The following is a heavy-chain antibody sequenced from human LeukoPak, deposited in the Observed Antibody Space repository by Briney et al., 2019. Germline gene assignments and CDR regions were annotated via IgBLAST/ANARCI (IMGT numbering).Heavy chain of an antibody. V-gene: IGHV3-48*03. CDR3: ARDSIVDGAFDI. J-gene: IGHJ3*02. CDR1: GFTFSSYE. D-gene: IGHD2-15*01. Sequence: GGSLRLSCAASGFTFSSYEMNWVRQAPGQGLEWVSYISSRGTTIYNADSVKGRFTISRDNAKNSLYLQMNSLRAEDTAVYYCARDSIVDGAFDIWGQRTVVTVSS. CDR2: ISSRGTTI.